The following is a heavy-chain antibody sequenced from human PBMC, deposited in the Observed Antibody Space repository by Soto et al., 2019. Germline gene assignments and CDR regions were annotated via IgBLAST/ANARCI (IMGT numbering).Heavy chain of an antibody. CDR1: GFTFSIYS. Sequence: GGSLRLSCAGSGFTFSIYSMNWVRQAPGKGLEWISSLSTGSDYIYYADSVKGRFIISRDNAKDSLYLQMNSLRAEDTAVYYCTRVMERVYPWGQGTLVTVSS. CDR2: LSTGSDYI. D-gene: IGHD1-26*01. V-gene: IGHV3-21*01. J-gene: IGHJ5*02. CDR3: TRVMERVYP.